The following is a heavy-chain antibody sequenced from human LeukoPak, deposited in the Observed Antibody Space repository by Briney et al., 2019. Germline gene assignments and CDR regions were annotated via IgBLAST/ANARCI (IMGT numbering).Heavy chain of an antibody. CDR2: TYYRGST. V-gene: IGHV4-59*08. CDR3: ATETRERGVFDY. CDR1: GGSINTYY. Sequence: PSETLSLTCIVSGGSINTYYWNWIRQPPGKGLEWIAYTYYRGSTNYNPSLKSRVTISVDTSKSQFSLNLSSVTAADTAVYYCATETRERGVFDYWGQGTLVTVSS. J-gene: IGHJ4*02. D-gene: IGHD1-26*01.